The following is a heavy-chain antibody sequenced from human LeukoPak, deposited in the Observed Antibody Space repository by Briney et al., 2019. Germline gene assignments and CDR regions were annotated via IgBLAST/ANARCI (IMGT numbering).Heavy chain of an antibody. CDR1: GFTFGDYA. J-gene: IGHJ4*02. CDR2: IRSKAYGGTT. D-gene: IGHD3-10*01. CDR3: TPLSGQS. V-gene: IGHV3-49*04. Sequence: PGGSLRLSCTASGFTFGDYAMSWVRQAPGKGLEWVGFIRSKAYGGTTEYAASVKGRFTISRDDSKSIAYLQMNSLKTEDTAVYYCTPLSGQSWGQGTLVIVSS.